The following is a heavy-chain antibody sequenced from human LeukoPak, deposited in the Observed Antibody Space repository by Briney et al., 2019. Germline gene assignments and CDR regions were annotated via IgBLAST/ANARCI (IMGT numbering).Heavy chain of an antibody. D-gene: IGHD4-11*01. Sequence: GGSLRLSCAASGFTFSSYSLNWVRQAPGKGLEWISYISSSGSNIDYADSVKGRFTISRDNSKNTLYLQMNSLRAEDTAVYYCARLRTTAWFDPWGQGTLVTVSS. CDR2: ISSSGSNI. CDR3: ARLRTTAWFDP. V-gene: IGHV3-48*01. J-gene: IGHJ5*02. CDR1: GFTFSSYS.